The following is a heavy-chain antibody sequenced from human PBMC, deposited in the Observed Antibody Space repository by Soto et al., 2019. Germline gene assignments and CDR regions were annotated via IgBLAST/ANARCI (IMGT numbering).Heavy chain of an antibody. V-gene: IGHV1-2*04. Sequence: ASVKVSCKASGYTFTVYYMHWVRQAPGQGLEWMGWINPNSGGTNYAQKFQGWVTMTRDTSISTAYMELSRLRSDDTAVYYCARGRGQDYYYGMDVWGQGTTVTVSS. CDR3: ARGRGQDYYYGMDV. CDR2: INPNSGGT. CDR1: GYTFTVYY. J-gene: IGHJ6*02.